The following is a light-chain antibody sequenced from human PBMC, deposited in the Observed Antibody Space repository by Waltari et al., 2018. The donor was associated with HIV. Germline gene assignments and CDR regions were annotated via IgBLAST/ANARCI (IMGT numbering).Light chain of an antibody. V-gene: IGLV1-51*01. Sequence: QSVLTQPPAVSAAPGQKVTISCSGTTSNIGNNFVSWYQKLPGTAPKLLIFDNQKRPSGVSHRFSAAKSATSATLDITGLHTGDEAEYYCGTWDTSLNAGVFGGGTKVSVL. CDR1: TSNIGNNF. J-gene: IGLJ2*01. CDR3: GTWDTSLNAGV. CDR2: DNQ.